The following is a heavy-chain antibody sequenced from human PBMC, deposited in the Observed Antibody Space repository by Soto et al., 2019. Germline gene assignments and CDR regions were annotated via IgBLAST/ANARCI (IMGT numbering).Heavy chain of an antibody. Sequence: PSETLSLTCAVSGDSISSGGYSWSWIRQPPGKGLEWIGYIYHSGSTYYNPSLKSRVTISVDRSKNQFSLKLTSVTAADTAVYYCARGLVSTGGFDYWGQGTLVTVSS. V-gene: IGHV4-30-2*01. CDR2: IYHSGST. J-gene: IGHJ4*02. CDR3: ARGLVSTGGFDY. D-gene: IGHD2-8*01. CDR1: GDSISSGGYS.